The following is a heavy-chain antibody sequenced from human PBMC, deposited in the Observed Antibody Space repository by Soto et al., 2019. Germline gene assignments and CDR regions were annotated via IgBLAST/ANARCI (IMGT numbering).Heavy chain of an antibody. J-gene: IGHJ5*02. CDR1: GFTFSSYS. CDR3: ARDPRYCSSTSCSTNWFDP. CDR2: ISSSSSYI. Sequence: EGSLRLSCAASGFTFSSYSMNWVRQAPGKGLEWVSSISSSSSYIYYADSVKGRFTISRDNAKNSLYLQMNSLRAEDTAVYYCARDPRYCSSTSCSTNWFDPWGQGTLVTVSS. D-gene: IGHD2-2*01. V-gene: IGHV3-21*01.